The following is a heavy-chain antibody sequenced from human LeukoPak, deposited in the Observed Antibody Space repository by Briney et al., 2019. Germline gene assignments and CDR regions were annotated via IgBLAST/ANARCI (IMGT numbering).Heavy chain of an antibody. CDR3: ARGGPAAGRFDY. V-gene: IGHV3-30*03. Sequence: PGRSLRLSCAASGFTFSSYGMHWVRQAPGKGLEWVAAISYDGSNKYYADSVKGRFTISRDNSKNTLYLQMNSLRAEDTAVYYCARGGPAAGRFDYWGQGTLVTVSS. J-gene: IGHJ4*02. CDR1: GFTFSSYG. D-gene: IGHD6-13*01. CDR2: ISYDGSNK.